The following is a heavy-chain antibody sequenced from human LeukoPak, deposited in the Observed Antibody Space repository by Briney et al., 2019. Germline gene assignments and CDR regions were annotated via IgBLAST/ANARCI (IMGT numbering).Heavy chain of an antibody. CDR3: ASSIAAAGPFEH. V-gene: IGHV4-30-4*01. D-gene: IGHD6-13*01. Sequence: SETLSLTCTVSGGSISSGDYYWSWIRQPPGKGLEWIGYIYYSGSTYYNPSLKSRVTISVATSKNQFSLKLSSVTAADTAVYYCASSIAAAGPFEHWGQGTLVTVSS. CDR2: IYYSGST. J-gene: IGHJ1*01. CDR1: GGSISSGDYY.